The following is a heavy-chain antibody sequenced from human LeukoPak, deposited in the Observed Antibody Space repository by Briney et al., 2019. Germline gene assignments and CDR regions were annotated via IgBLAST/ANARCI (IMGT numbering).Heavy chain of an antibody. CDR1: GYTFTAYH. Sequence: ASVKVSCKASGYTFTAYHIHWVRQAPGQGLEWMGWISPNSGGTDYAQKFQGRVTMTRDTSISTTYVELSSLTSDDTAVYYCAIQPWGSGNNWYFDLRGRGTLVTVSS. V-gene: IGHV1-2*02. CDR3: AIQPWGSGNNWYFDL. D-gene: IGHD7-27*01. CDR2: ISPNSGGT. J-gene: IGHJ2*01.